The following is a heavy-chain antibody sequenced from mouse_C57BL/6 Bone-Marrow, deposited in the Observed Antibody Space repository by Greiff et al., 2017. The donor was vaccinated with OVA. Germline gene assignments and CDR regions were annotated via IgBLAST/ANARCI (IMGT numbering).Heavy chain of an antibody. D-gene: IGHD4-1*01. Sequence: EVQLQQSGPELVKPGASVKMSCKASGYTFTDYNMHWVKQSHGKSLEWIGYINPYNGGTSYNQKFKGKATLTVNKSSSTAYMELRSLTSEDSAVYYCARYENWDRANWYFDVWGTGTTVTVSS. CDR1: GYTFTDYN. V-gene: IGHV1-22*01. CDR2: INPYNGGT. CDR3: ARYENWDRANWYFDV. J-gene: IGHJ1*03.